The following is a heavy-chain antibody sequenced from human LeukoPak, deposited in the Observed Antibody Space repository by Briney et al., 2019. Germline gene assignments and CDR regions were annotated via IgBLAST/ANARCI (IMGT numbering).Heavy chain of an antibody. CDR1: GFTFSTFA. CDR3: ARDSYGDANFDS. J-gene: IGHJ4*02. V-gene: IGHV3-23*01. CDR2: IFPSGGEI. Sequence: GGSLRLSCAASGFTFSTFAMIWVRQPPGKGLEWVSSIFPSGGEIHYADSARGRFTISRDISKNAVYLQMNSLRAEDTAVYYCARDSYGDANFDSWGQGTLVTVSS. D-gene: IGHD4-17*01.